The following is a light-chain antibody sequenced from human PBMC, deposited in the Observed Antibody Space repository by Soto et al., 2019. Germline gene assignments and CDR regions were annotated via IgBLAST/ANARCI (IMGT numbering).Light chain of an antibody. V-gene: IGKV1-5*01. J-gene: IGKJ1*01. CDR3: QQYETFPGT. Sequence: DIQMTQSPSTLSASVGDTVTVTCRASQSVSGWLAWYQQKPGEAPKIMIYDASALPRGVPSRFSGSGSGTKFTLTIASLQNDDFATYYCQQYETFPGTFGPGTKVDIK. CDR1: QSVSGW. CDR2: DAS.